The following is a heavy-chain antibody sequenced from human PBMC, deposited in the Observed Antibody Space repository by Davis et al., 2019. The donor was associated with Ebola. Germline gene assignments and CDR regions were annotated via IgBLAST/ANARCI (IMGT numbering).Heavy chain of an antibody. J-gene: IGHJ6*02. Sequence: MPSETLSLTCTVSGGSISSYYWSWIRQPPGKGLEWIGYIYYSGSTNYNPSLKSRVTISVDTSKNQFSLKLSSVTAADTAVYYCARGFGSSWYSNYYYGMDVWGQGTTVTVSS. D-gene: IGHD6-13*01. CDR3: ARGFGSSWYSNYYYGMDV. CDR1: GGSISSYY. CDR2: IYYSGST. V-gene: IGHV4-59*01.